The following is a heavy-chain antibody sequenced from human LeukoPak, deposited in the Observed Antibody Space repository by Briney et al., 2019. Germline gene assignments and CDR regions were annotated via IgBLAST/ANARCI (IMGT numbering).Heavy chain of an antibody. CDR2: IYYSGST. CDR3: ARTTVTRRIDY. J-gene: IGHJ4*02. CDR1: GGPISSGGYY. Sequence: SQTLSLTCTVSGGPISSGGYYWSWIRQHPGKGLEWIGYIYYSGSTYYNPSLKSRVTISVDTSKNQFSLKLSSVTAADTAVYYCARTTVTRRIDYWGQGTLVTVSS. D-gene: IGHD4-11*01. V-gene: IGHV4-31*03.